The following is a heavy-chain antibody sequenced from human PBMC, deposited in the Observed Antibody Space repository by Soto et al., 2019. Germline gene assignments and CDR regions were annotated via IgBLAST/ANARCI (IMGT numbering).Heavy chain of an antibody. V-gene: IGHV6-1*01. CDR2: TYYRSKWYN. CDR1: GDSVSSNSVA. D-gene: IGHD6-6*01. J-gene: IGHJ6*03. Sequence: SQTLSLTCAISGDSVSSNSVAWNWIRQSPSRGLEWLGRTYYRSKWYNDYAVSVKSRITINPDTSKNQFSLQLNSVTPEDTAVYYCARHIRPPGIYSSSSIDYYYYMDVWGKGTTVTVSS. CDR3: ARHIRPPGIYSSSSIDYYYYMDV.